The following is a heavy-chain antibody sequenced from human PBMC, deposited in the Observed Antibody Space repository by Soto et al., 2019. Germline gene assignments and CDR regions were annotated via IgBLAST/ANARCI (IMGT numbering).Heavy chain of an antibody. J-gene: IGHJ6*02. Sequence: SETLSLTCAVYGGSFSDYSWTWIRQPPGKGLEWIGEINDSGSTNYTPSLERRVTISRDTSKNRFSLKLSSVTAADTAVYYCARDCLSSSWSKSPYGMDVWGQGTTVTVSS. CDR1: GGSFSDYS. CDR2: INDSGST. D-gene: IGHD6-13*01. V-gene: IGHV4-34*01. CDR3: ARDCLSSSWSKSPYGMDV.